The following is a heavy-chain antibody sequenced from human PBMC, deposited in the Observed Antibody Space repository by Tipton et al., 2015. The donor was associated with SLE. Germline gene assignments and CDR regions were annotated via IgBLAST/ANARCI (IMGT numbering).Heavy chain of an antibody. CDR2: IYHTGST. CDR1: GGSISTCY. J-gene: IGHJ3*02. D-gene: IGHD3-10*01. Sequence: TLSLTCTVSGGSISTCYWSWIRQPPKQGLEWIGWIYHTGSTDYNPSLKSRVTISVDTSKNQFSLRLNSVTAADTAVYYCARDYYGSGFDAFDIWGQGTMVTVSS. V-gene: IGHV4-59*01. CDR3: ARDYYGSGFDAFDI.